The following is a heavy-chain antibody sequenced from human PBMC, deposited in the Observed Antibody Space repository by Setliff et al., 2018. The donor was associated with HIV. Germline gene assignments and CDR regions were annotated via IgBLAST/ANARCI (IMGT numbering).Heavy chain of an antibody. CDR3: AKTRTDYYDRGRRNHYYIDV. D-gene: IGHD3-22*01. J-gene: IGHJ6*03. V-gene: IGHV1-8*01. CDR1: GHTFTSYD. Sequence: ASVKVSCKASGHTFTSYDFHWVRQAAGQGLEWMGWMNPNSGNTGYAQRFQGRVTMTRDTSVSTAYLDLSNLRSEDTAVYYCAKTRTDYYDRGRRNHYYIDVWGKGATVTVSS. CDR2: MNPNSGNT.